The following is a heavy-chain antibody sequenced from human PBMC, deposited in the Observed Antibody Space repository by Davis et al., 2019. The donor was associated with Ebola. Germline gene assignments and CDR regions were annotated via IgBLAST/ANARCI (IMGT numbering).Heavy chain of an antibody. D-gene: IGHD1-26*01. J-gene: IGHJ6*02. V-gene: IGHV3-33*01. CDR3: ARGGLRWELLHYYYGMDV. CDR1: GFTFSSYG. Sequence: GGSLRLSCAASGFTFSSYGMHWVRQAPGKGLEWVAVTWSDGSNKYYADSVKGRFTISRDNSKNTLYLQMNSLRAEDTAVYYCARGGLRWELLHYYYGMDVWGQGTTVTVSS. CDR2: TWSDGSNK.